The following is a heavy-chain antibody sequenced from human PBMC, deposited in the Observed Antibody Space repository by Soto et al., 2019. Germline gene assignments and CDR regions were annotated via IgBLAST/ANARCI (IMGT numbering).Heavy chain of an antibody. CDR3: AKDRGDDYGDYGTFDY. Sequence: QVQLVESGGGVVQPGRSLRLSCAASGFTFSSYGMHWVRQAPGKGLKWVAVISYDGSNKYYADSVKGRFTISRDNSKNTLYLQMNSLRAEDTAVYYCAKDRGDDYGDYGTFDYWGQGTLVTVSS. D-gene: IGHD4-17*01. J-gene: IGHJ4*02. V-gene: IGHV3-30*18. CDR1: GFTFSSYG. CDR2: ISYDGSNK.